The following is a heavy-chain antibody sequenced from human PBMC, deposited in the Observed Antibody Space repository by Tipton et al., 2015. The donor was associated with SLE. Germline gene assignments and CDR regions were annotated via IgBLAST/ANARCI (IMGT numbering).Heavy chain of an antibody. V-gene: IGHV3-33*01. CDR1: GFTFSSYG. D-gene: IGHD3-22*01. Sequence: SLRLSCAASGFTFSSYGMHWVRQAPGKGLEWVAVIWYDGSNKYYADSVKGRFTISRDNSKNTLYLQMNSLRAEDTAVYYCARDKSLYASPRLYDSSGYYYDYWGQGTLVTVSS. J-gene: IGHJ4*02. CDR3: ARDKSLYASPRLYDSSGYYYDY. CDR2: IWYDGSNK.